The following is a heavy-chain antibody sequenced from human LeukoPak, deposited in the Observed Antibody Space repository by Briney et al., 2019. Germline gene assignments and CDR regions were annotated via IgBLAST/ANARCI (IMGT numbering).Heavy chain of an antibody. CDR3: ARGPYLTLVGPLAARPYCDY. CDR2: INPNSGGT. V-gene: IGHV1-2*06. Sequence: ASVKVSCKASGYTFTGYYMHWVRQAPGQGLEWMGRINPNSGGTNYAQKFQGRVTMTRDTSISTAYMELSRLRSDDTAVYYCARGPYLTLVGPLAARPYCDYWGPGTLVTVSS. D-gene: IGHD6-6*01. J-gene: IGHJ4*02. CDR1: GYTFTGYY.